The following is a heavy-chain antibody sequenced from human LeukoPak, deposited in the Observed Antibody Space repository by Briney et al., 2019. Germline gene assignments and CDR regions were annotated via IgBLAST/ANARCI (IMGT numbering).Heavy chain of an antibody. D-gene: IGHD6-13*01. CDR1: GGSISTYY. Sequence: PSETLSLTCTVSGGSISTYYWSWIRQPPGKGLEWIGYVYYSGSTNYNPSLKSRVTISVDTSKNQFSLKLSSVAAADTAVYYCARDDIAAAGIVWGQGTLVTVSS. CDR3: ARDDIAAAGIV. V-gene: IGHV4-59*01. J-gene: IGHJ4*02. CDR2: VYYSGST.